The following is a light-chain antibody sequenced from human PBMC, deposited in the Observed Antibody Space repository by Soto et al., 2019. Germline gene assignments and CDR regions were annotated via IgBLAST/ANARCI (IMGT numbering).Light chain of an antibody. CDR2: GAS. Sequence: EIVLTQSPGTLSFSPGERATLSCRASQSVSSTYLAWYQQKPGQAPRLLIYGASNRATAIPDRFSGSGSGTDFTLTISRLDPEDFAVYYCQQDGSSSWTCGQGTKVDIK. CDR3: QQDGSSSWT. J-gene: IGKJ1*01. CDR1: QSVSSTY. V-gene: IGKV3-20*01.